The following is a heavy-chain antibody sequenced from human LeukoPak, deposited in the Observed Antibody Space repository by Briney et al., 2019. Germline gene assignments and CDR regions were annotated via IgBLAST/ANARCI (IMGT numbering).Heavy chain of an antibody. D-gene: IGHD2-2*01. CDR3: AKGQEGIVVVPAALDY. J-gene: IGHJ4*02. V-gene: IGHV3-23*01. CDR1: GFTFSSYA. Sequence: GGSLRLSCAASGFTFSSYAMSWVRQAPGKGLEWVSAISGSGGYTYYADSVKGRFTISRDNSKNTVYLQMNSLRAEDTALYYCAKGQEGIVVVPAALDYWGQGTLVTVSS. CDR2: ISGSGGYT.